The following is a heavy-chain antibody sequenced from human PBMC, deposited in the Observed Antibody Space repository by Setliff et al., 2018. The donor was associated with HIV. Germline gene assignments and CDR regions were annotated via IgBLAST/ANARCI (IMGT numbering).Heavy chain of an antibody. CDR2: INPDSGAT. CDR1: GYTFTAYY. J-gene: IGHJ1*01. Sequence: ASVKVSCKSSGYTFTAYYIHWVRQARGQGLEWMGWINPDSGATKYAEKFEGRVSLTRDTSINTVYMELSSLRSDDTAVYFCTRTQYDRVEEYFQYWGQGTLVTVSS. V-gene: IGHV1-2*02. CDR3: TRTQYDRVEEYFQY. D-gene: IGHD3-22*01.